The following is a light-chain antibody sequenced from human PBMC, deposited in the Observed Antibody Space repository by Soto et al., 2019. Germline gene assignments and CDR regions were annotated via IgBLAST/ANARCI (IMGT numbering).Light chain of an antibody. J-gene: IGKJ4*01. CDR3: QQHCTCIT. CDR2: GAS. CDR1: QNIKNNY. V-gene: IGKV3-20*01. Sequence: VVMTQSPRTLSLSPGERATLSCRASQNIKNNYVGWYQQKPGQAPTLLIYGASARATGVPDRFSGSGSGTDFTLIINRLEPEDFAVYYCQQHCTCITFGGGTKLESK.